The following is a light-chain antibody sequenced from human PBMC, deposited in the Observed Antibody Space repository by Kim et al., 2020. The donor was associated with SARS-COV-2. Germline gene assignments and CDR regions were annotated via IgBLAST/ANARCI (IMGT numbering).Light chain of an antibody. Sequence: ASVGDRVTITCRASQSISSYLSWYQQKPGKAPDLLIYGASSLQSGVPSRFSGTGSGTDFTLTISSLQPEDFATYYCQQSYSTPITFGQGTRLEIK. J-gene: IGKJ5*01. CDR3: QQSYSTPIT. CDR1: QSISSY. CDR2: GAS. V-gene: IGKV1-39*01.